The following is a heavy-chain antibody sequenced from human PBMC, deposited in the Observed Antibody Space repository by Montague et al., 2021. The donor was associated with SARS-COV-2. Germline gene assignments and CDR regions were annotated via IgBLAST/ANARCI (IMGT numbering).Heavy chain of an antibody. J-gene: IGHJ6*02. D-gene: IGHD3-16*01. CDR3: ARGGTYHYGMDV. CDR1: DGSISSPNW. CDR2: IYYTGNT. Sequence: SETLSLTCAVSDGSISSPNWWNWVRQPPGKGLEWIGEIYYTGNTNYNPSLKNRVTTFIDKSKNHFSLQLSSVTAADTAVYYCARGGTYHYGMDVWGQGTTVAVSS. V-gene: IGHV4-4*02.